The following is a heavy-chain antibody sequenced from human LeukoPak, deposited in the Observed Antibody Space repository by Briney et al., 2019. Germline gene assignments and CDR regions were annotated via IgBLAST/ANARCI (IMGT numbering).Heavy chain of an antibody. CDR3: ARGSHDTIRGVLDI. D-gene: IGHD3-10*01. CDR2: IHYSGTT. Sequence: PSGTLSLTCAVSGGSISSDYWWSWVRQPLGKGLEYIGEIHYSGTTNYNPSLKSRVTISLDKSKNQFSLNLNSVTAADTAVFYCARGSHDTIRGVLDIWGQGTMVTVSS. CDR1: GGSISSDYW. J-gene: IGHJ3*02. V-gene: IGHV4-4*02.